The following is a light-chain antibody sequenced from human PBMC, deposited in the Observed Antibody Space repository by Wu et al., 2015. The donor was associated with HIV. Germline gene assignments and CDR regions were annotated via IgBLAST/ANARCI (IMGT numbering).Light chain of an antibody. J-gene: IGKJ5*01. CDR3: QQRTSWPLT. Sequence: EIVLTQSPATPSLSPGETATLSCRASQSVSSYLAWYQQKPGQAPRLLIYDASNRATGIPARFSGRGSGTDFTLTISSLEPEDFAVYYCQQRTSWPLTFGQGTRLEIK. CDR1: QSVSSY. CDR2: DAS. V-gene: IGKV3-11*01.